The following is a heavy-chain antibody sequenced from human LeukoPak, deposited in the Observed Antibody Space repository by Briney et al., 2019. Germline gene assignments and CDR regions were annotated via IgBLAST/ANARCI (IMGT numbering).Heavy chain of an antibody. CDR3: ARQDIVVVVAATLDYFDY. CDR2: INYSGGT. Sequence: SETLSLTCAVYGGSFSGYYWSWIRQPPGKGLEWIGEINYSGGTNYHPSLKSRVTISVDTSKNQFSLKLSSVTAADTAVYYCARQDIVVVVAATLDYFDYWGQGTLVTVSS. CDR1: GGSFSGYY. J-gene: IGHJ4*02. D-gene: IGHD2-15*01. V-gene: IGHV4-34*01.